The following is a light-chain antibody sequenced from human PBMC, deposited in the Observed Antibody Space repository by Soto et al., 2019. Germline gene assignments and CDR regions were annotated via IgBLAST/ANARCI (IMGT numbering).Light chain of an antibody. Sequence: QSVLTQPPSASASLGASVTLTCTLSSGYSNNKVDWYQQRPGKGPRFVMRVGTGGIVGSKGDGIPDRFAVLGSGLNRYLTIKNIQEEDESDYHCGADHGSGSNFPHVVFGGGTKLTVL. CDR2: VGTGGIVG. V-gene: IGLV9-49*01. CDR3: GADHGSGSNFPHVV. CDR1: SGYSNNK. J-gene: IGLJ2*01.